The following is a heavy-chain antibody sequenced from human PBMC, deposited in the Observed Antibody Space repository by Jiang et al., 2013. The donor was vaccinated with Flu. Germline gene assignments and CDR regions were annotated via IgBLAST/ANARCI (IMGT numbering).Heavy chain of an antibody. V-gene: IGHV3-33*01. CDR2: IWYDGSNK. J-gene: IGHJ4*02. D-gene: IGHD1-14*01. CDR1: GFTFSSYG. CDR3: ARDSPIVPEAAFDY. Sequence: QLVESGGGVVQPGRSLRLSCAASGFTFSSYGMHWVRQAPGKGLEWVAVIWYDGSNKYYADSVKGRFTISRDNSKNTLYLQMNSLRAEDTAVYYCARDSPIVPEAAFDYWGQGTLVTVPS.